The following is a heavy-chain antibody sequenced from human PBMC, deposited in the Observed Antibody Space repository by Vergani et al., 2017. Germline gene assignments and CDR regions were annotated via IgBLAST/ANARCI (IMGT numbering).Heavy chain of an antibody. CDR3: AATISYYYYYMDV. J-gene: IGHJ6*03. CDR2: IYYSGST. CDR1: GGSISSGGYY. Sequence: QVQLQESGPGLVKPSQPLSLTCTVSGGSISSGGYYWSWIRQHPGKGLEWIGYIYYSGSTYYNPSLKSLVTISVDTSKNQFSLKLCSVTAADTAVYYCAATISYYYYYMDVWGKGTTVTVS. D-gene: IGHD5-12*01. V-gene: IGHV4-31*01.